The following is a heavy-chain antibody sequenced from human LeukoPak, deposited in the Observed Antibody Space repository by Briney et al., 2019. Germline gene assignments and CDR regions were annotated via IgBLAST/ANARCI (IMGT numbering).Heavy chain of an antibody. D-gene: IGHD3-9*01. CDR1: GGSITGYY. J-gene: IGHJ4*02. CDR3: ARGNILSGYCFDF. Sequence: SETLSLTCAVYGGSITGYYWSGIRQPPGKGLEWVGEIHYTGATSYNPSLKSRATISIDTSKNQVSLKLSSVTAADTAVYYCARGNILSGYCFDFWGQGALVTVSS. CDR2: IHYTGAT. V-gene: IGHV4-34*01.